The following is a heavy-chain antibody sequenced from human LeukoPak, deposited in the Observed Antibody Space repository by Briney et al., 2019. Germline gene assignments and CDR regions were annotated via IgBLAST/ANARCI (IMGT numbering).Heavy chain of an antibody. CDR2: INSDGSRT. J-gene: IGHJ4*02. Sequence: TGGSLRLSCAASGFTFSSYWMHWVRQAPGRGLVWVSRINSDGSRTTYADSVKGRFTISRDNAKNSLYLQMNSLRAEDTAVYYCVRGELVVTVRYFDYWGQGTLVTVSS. CDR1: GFTFSSYW. CDR3: VRGELVVTVRYFDY. D-gene: IGHD2-21*02. V-gene: IGHV3-74*01.